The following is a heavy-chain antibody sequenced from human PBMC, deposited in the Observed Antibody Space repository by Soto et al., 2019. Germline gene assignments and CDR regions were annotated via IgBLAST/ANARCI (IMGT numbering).Heavy chain of an antibody. J-gene: IGHJ5*02. CDR1: GFTFSTYG. CDR2: IWYDGSNK. CDR3: EREPRA. V-gene: IGHV3-33*08. Sequence: GGSLRLSCAASGFTFSTYGMHWVRQAPGKGLEWVAVIWYDGSNKYYADSVKGRFTISRDNSKNTLYLQMNSLRAADTAVYYCEREPRAWGQGTLVTVSS.